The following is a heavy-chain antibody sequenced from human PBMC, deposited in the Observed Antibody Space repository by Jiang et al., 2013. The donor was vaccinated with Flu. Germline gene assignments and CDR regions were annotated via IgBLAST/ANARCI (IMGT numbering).Heavy chain of an antibody. CDR2: ISSSSSYI. J-gene: IGHJ4*02. CDR1: GFTFSSYG. CDR3: ARDRDYYDSSGYCGY. D-gene: IGHD3-22*01. V-gene: IGHV3-21*01. Sequence: VQLVESGGGLVKPGGSLRLSCAASGFTFSSYGMNWVRQAPGKGLEWVSSISSSSSYIYYADSVKGRFTISRDNAKNSLYLQMNSLRAEDTAVYYCARDRDYYDSSGYCGYWGQGTLVTVSS.